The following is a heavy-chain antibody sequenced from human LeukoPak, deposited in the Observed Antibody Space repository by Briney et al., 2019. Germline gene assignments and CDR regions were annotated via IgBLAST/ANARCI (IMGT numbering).Heavy chain of an antibody. D-gene: IGHD6-19*01. J-gene: IGHJ4*02. Sequence: GGSLRLSCEASGFPFNSYYMSWVRQAPGKGLEWVAVIWYDGSNKYYADSVKGRFTISRDNSKNTLYLQMNSLRAEDTAVYYCARGVVAVAYTHFDYWGQGTLVTVSS. CDR3: ARGVVAVAYTHFDY. CDR1: GFPFNSYY. CDR2: IWYDGSNK. V-gene: IGHV3-33*08.